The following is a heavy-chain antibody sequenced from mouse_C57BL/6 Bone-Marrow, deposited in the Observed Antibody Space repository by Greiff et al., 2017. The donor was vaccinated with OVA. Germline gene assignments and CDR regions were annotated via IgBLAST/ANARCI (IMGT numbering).Heavy chain of an antibody. CDR3: ARDDGYLYYAMDY. CDR1: GYTFTSYW. CDR2: IDPSDSYT. D-gene: IGHD2-3*01. J-gene: IGHJ4*01. Sequence: QVQLKQPGAELVMPGASVKLSCKASGYTFTSYWMHWVKQRPGQGLEWIGEIDPSDSYTNYNQKFKGKSTLTVDKSSSTAYMQLSSLTSDDSAVYYCARDDGYLYYAMDYWGQGTSVTVSS. V-gene: IGHV1-69*01.